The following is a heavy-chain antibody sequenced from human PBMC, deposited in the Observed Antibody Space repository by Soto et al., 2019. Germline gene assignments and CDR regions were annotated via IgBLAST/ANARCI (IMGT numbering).Heavy chain of an antibody. CDR1: GFTFSSYS. CDR3: ANSFYGSGSGFDP. V-gene: IGHV3-21*01. D-gene: IGHD3-10*01. CDR2: ISSSSSYI. Sequence: GGSLRLSCAASGFTFSSYSMNWVRQAPGKGLEWVSSISSSSSYIYYADSVKGRFTISRDNAKNSLYLQMNSLRAEHTAVYYCANSFYGSGSGFDPWGQGTLVTVSS. J-gene: IGHJ5*02.